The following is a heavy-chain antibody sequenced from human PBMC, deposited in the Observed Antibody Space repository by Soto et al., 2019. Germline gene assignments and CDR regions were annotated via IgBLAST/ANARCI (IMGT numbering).Heavy chain of an antibody. CDR2: IYYSGST. Sequence: SETLSLTCTVSGGSVSSGSYYWSWIRQPPGKGLEWIGYIYYSGSTNYNPSLKSRVTISVDTSKNQFSLKLSSVTAADTAVYYCARASVTSDHYYYYYGMDVWGQGTTVTVSS. J-gene: IGHJ6*02. V-gene: IGHV4-61*01. CDR3: ARASVTSDHYYYYYGMDV. D-gene: IGHD4-17*01. CDR1: GGSVSSGSYY.